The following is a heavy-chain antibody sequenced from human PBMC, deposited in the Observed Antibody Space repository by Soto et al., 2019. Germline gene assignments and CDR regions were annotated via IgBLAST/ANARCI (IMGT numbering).Heavy chain of an antibody. J-gene: IGHJ4*02. CDR2: ISGTGGST. CDR1: GFTFNNYS. Sequence: GGSLRLSCAASGFTFNNYSMNWVRQAPGKGLEWVATISGTGGSTYYADSVKGRFTISRDNSKNTLYLQMNSLRVEDTAVYYCAKDRLGGNFDYWGQGTQVTVSS. V-gene: IGHV3-23*01. CDR3: AKDRLGGNFDY.